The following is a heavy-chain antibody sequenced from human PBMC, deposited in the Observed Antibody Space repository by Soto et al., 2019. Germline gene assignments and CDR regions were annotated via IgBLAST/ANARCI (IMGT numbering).Heavy chain of an antibody. D-gene: IGHD3-22*01. CDR2: IYWNDDK. Sequence: SGPTLVKPTQTLTLTCTFSGFSLSTSGVGVGWIRQPPGKALEWLALIYWNDDKRYSPSLKSRLTITKDTSKNQVVLTMTNMDPVDTATYYCAHTLGVVVVPYFDYWGQGTLVTVSS. J-gene: IGHJ4*02. CDR3: AHTLGVVVVPYFDY. CDR1: GFSLSTSGVG. V-gene: IGHV2-5*01.